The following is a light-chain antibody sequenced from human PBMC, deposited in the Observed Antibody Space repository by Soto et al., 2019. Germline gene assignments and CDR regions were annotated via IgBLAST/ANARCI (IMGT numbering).Light chain of an antibody. CDR2: DTS. Sequence: QAVVTQEPSLTVSPGGTVTLTCASSTGAVTNGHYPYWFQQKPGQAPRTLIYDTSNKHSWTPARFSGSLLGGKPVLTLSGAQPEAEADYFCLLSFGGARRVFGGGTQLTVL. J-gene: IGLJ2*01. CDR3: LLSFGGARRV. V-gene: IGLV7-46*01. CDR1: TGAVTNGHY.